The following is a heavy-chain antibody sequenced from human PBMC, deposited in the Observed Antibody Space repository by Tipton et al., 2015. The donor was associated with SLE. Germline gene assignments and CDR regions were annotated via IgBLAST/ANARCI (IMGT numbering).Heavy chain of an antibody. CDR1: GFTFSSYA. D-gene: IGHD1-26*01. CDR3: ARDRPPWERSSGGYFDH. J-gene: IGHJ4*02. V-gene: IGHV3-30*14. Sequence: RSLRLSCAASGFTFSSYAMHWVRQAPGKGLDWVALVSFDGSDKYYADSVKGRFTISRDNSKNTLYLQMYSLRAEDTAVYYCARDRPPWERSSGGYFDHWGQGTLVTVSS. CDR2: VSFDGSDK.